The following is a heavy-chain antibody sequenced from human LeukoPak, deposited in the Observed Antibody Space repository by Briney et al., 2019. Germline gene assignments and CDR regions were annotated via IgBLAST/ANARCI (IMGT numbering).Heavy chain of an antibody. CDR2: SDPEDGER. D-gene: IGHD5-18*01. CDR3: VTGFTTMAVDYFDY. CDR1: GKTLSDLS. V-gene: IGHV1-24*01. J-gene: IGHJ4*02. Sequence: ASVKVSGKVSGKTLSDLSIHWLRQPPGKGLEGRGGSDPEDGERIYAQMFQGRVTMTEDTSTDTAYMELSSLRSEDTAVYYCVTGFTTMAVDYFDYWGQGTLVTVSP.